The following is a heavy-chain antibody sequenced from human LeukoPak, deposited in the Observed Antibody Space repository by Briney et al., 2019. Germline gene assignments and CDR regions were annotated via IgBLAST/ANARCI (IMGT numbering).Heavy chain of an antibody. D-gene: IGHD3-10*01. J-gene: IGHJ5*02. CDR2: IYYSGST. V-gene: IGHV4-30-4*01. CDR3: ARVDYYGSGSPLRWFDP. Sequence: SETLSLTCTVSGGSISSGDYYWSWIRQPPGKGLEWIGYIYYSGSTYYNPSPKSRVTISVDTSKNQFSLKLSSVTAADMAVYYCARVDYYGSGSPLRWFDPWGQGTLVTVSS. CDR1: GGSISSGDYY.